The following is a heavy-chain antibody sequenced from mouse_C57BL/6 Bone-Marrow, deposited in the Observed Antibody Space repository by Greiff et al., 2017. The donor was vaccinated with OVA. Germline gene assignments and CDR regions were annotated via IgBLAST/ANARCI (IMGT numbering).Heavy chain of an antibody. CDR3: ARSFDY. V-gene: IGHV1-42*01. CDR1: GYSFTGYY. CDR2: INPSTGGT. Sequence: EVKLVESGPELVKPGASVKISCKASGYSFTGYYMNWVKQSPEKSLEWIGEINPSTGGTTYNQKFKAKATLTVDKSSSTAYMQLKSLTSEDSAVYYCARSFDYWGQGTTLTVSS. J-gene: IGHJ2*01.